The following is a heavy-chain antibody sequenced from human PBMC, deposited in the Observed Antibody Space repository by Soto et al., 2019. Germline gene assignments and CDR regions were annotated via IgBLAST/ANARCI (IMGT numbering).Heavy chain of an antibody. CDR1: GGSISSSSYY. V-gene: IGHV4-39*01. Sequence: QLQLQESGPGLVKPSETLSLTCTASGGSISSSSYYWGWIRQPPGKGLEWIGSIYYSGSTYYNPSLKSRVTISVDTSKNQFSLQLSSVTAADTAVYYCATTYYFGSGSAYWGQGTLVTVSS. J-gene: IGHJ4*02. D-gene: IGHD3-10*01. CDR2: IYYSGST. CDR3: ATTYYFGSGSAY.